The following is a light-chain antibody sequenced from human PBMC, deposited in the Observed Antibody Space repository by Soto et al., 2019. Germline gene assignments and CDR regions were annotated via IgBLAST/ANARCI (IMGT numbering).Light chain of an antibody. CDR2: GAS. CDR1: QSVSSN. J-gene: IGKJ5*01. V-gene: IGKV3-20*01. CDR3: QQYGSSLIT. Sequence: VMTQSPATLSVSPGERATLSCGASQSVSSNLAWYQQKPGQAPRLLIYGASSRATGIPDRFSGSGSGTDFTLTISRLEPEDFAVYYCQQYGSSLITFGQGTRLEIK.